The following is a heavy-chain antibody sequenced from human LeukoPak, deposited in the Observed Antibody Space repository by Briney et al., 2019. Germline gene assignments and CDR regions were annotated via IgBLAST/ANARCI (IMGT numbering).Heavy chain of an antibody. Sequence: GGSLRLSCAASGFTFSSYAMSWVRQAPGKGLEWVSAISGSGGSTYYADSVKGRFTISRDNSKNTLYLQMNSLRAEDTAVYYCAKGAGIAAAARPHSNDYWGQGTLVTVSS. D-gene: IGHD6-13*01. CDR2: ISGSGGST. V-gene: IGHV3-23*01. CDR3: AKGAGIAAAARPHSNDY. CDR1: GFTFSSYA. J-gene: IGHJ4*02.